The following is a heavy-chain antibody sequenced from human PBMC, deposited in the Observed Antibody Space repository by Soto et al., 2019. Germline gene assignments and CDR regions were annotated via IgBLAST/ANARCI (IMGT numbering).Heavy chain of an antibody. D-gene: IGHD6-19*01. J-gene: IGHJ6*02. Sequence: SQTLSLTCAISGDSVSSNSAAWNWIRQSPSRGLEWLGRTYYRSKWYNDYAVSVKSRITINPDTSKNQFSLQLNSVTPEGTAVYYCASSTSRSKGLNVAGVESGMDVWGQGTTVTVSS. CDR1: GDSVSSNSAA. CDR2: TYYRSKWYN. CDR3: ASSTSRSKGLNVAGVESGMDV. V-gene: IGHV6-1*01.